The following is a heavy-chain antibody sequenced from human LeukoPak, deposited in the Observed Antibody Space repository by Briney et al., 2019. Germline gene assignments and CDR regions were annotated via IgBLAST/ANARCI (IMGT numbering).Heavy chain of an antibody. J-gene: IGHJ5*02. CDR1: GGSIGSYY. V-gene: IGHV4-4*09. CDR3: ARRSSGKTGFDP. CDR2: IYTSGST. Sequence: SETLSLTCTVSGGSIGSYYWSWIRQPPGKGLEWIGYIYTSGSTNYNPSLKSRVTISVDTSKNQFSLKLSSVTAADTAVYYCARRSSGKTGFDPWGQGTLVTVSS. D-gene: IGHD6-19*01.